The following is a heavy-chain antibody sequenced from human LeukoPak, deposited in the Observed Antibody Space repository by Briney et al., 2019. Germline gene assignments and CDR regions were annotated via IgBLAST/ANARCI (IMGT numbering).Heavy chain of an antibody. Sequence: ASVTVSFTASGYTFTIYDINWVRQAPGQGLEWMGWMNPNSGNTGYAQKFQGRVTMTRNTSISTAYMELSSLRSEDTAVYYCARVRSRTLLGYCSSTSCILGYWGQGTLVTVSS. CDR3: ARVRSRTLLGYCSSTSCILGY. J-gene: IGHJ4*02. V-gene: IGHV1-8*01. CDR1: GYTFTIYD. D-gene: IGHD2-2*01. CDR2: MNPNSGNT.